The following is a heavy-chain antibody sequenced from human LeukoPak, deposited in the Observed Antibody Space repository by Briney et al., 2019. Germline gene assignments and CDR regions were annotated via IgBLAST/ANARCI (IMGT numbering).Heavy chain of an antibody. CDR2: IYISGST. V-gene: IGHV4-4*07. Sequence: KPSETLSLTCTVSGGSISSYYWSWVRQPAGKGLEWIGRIYISGSTNYNPSLKSRVTISVDTSKNQFSLKLSSVTAADTAVYYCARVDIVVVPAARYYYYYMDVWGKGTTVTVSS. CDR1: GGSISSYY. D-gene: IGHD2-2*03. J-gene: IGHJ6*03. CDR3: ARVDIVVVPAARYYYYYMDV.